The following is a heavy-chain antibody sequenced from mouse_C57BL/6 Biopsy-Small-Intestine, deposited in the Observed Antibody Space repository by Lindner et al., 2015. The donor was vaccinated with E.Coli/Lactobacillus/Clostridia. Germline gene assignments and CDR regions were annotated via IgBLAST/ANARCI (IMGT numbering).Heavy chain of an antibody. J-gene: IGHJ3*01. Sequence: VQLQESGAELVKPGASVKMSCKASGYTFTTYPIEWMKQNHGKSLEWIGNFHPYNDDAKYNEKFKDKATLTVGKSSSIVYLELSRLTSDDSAVYFCARGSNYDGAWFANWGQGTLVTVST. CDR2: FHPYNDDA. V-gene: IGHV1-47*01. CDR1: GYTFTTYP. D-gene: IGHD2-5*01. CDR3: ARGSNYDGAWFAN.